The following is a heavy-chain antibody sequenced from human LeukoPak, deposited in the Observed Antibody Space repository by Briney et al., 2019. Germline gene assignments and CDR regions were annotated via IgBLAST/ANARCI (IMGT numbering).Heavy chain of an antibody. V-gene: IGHV1-8*03. D-gene: IGHD3-22*01. CDR1: GYTFTSYD. J-gene: IGHJ4*02. Sequence: ASVKVSCKASGYTFTSYDINCVRQATGQGLEWMGWMNPNSGNTGYAQKFQGRVTITRNTSISTAYMELSSLRSEDTDVYYCARGPRYYDSSGYYYEDYWGQGTLVTVSS. CDR3: ARGPRYYDSSGYYYEDY. CDR2: MNPNSGNT.